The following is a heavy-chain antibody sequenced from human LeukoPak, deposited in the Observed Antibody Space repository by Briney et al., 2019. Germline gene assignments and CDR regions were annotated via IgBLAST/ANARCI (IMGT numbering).Heavy chain of an antibody. J-gene: IGHJ4*02. D-gene: IGHD3-16*01. CDR1: GLTLSNYW. Sequence: GGSLRLSCAVSGLTLSNYWMNWVRQAPGKGLEWVVNINPDGDEERYVDSVKGRFVISRDNAKNSLYLQMNSLRAEDTAVYYCAIWGADQNYWGQGTLVTVSS. CDR3: AIWGADQNY. CDR2: INPDGDEE. V-gene: IGHV3-7*02.